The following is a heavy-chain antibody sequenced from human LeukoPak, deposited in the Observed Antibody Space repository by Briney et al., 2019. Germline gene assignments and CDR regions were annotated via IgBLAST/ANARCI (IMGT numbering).Heavy chain of an antibody. J-gene: IGHJ6*02. V-gene: IGHV1-18*01. CDR1: GYTFTSYG. Sequence: GASVTVSFKASGYTFTSYGISWVRQAPGQGVEWMGWISAYNGNTNYAQKLQGRVTMTTDTSTSTAYMELRSLRSDDTAVYYCARDLMAAAGINVYYYYGMDVWGQGTTVTVSS. CDR2: ISAYNGNT. CDR3: ARDLMAAAGINVYYYYGMDV. D-gene: IGHD6-13*01.